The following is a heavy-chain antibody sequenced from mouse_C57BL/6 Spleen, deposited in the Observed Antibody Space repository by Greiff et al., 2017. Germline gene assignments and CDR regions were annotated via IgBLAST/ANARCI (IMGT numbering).Heavy chain of an antibody. CDR2: ISSGGSYT. J-gene: IGHJ4*01. V-gene: IGHV5-6*01. Sequence: EVHLVESGGDLVKPGGSLKLSCAASGFTFSSYGMSWVRQTPDKRLEWVATISSGGSYTYYPDSVKGRFTISRDNAKNTLYLQMSRLNSENTAMYYCARHEITTVLAGAMDYWGQGTSLTVSS. D-gene: IGHD1-1*01. CDR1: GFTFSSYG. CDR3: ARHEITTVLAGAMDY.